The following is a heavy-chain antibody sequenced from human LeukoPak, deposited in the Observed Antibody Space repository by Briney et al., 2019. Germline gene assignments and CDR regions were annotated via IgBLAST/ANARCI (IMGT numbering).Heavy chain of an antibody. D-gene: IGHD2-2*01. CDR1: GFTFSSFG. Sequence: GGSLRLSCVASGFTFSSFGMYWVRQARGKGLEWVAVISYDGDMKYYSDSVKGRFTVSRDKSKNTLYLDMSGLRGEDTAVYYCAKTTSITNSYHYGMDVWGQGTTVTVSS. J-gene: IGHJ6*02. V-gene: IGHV3-30*18. CDR3: AKTTSITNSYHYGMDV. CDR2: ISYDGDMK.